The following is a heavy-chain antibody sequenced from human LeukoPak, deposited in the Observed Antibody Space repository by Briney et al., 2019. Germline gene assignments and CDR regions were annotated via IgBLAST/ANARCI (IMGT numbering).Heavy chain of an antibody. D-gene: IGHD6-13*01. CDR1: GFTFSIYV. V-gene: IGHV3-23*01. CDR2: ISCSSGTT. Sequence: GGSLRLSCAASGFTFSIYVVSWVRQAPGKGLEWVSGISCSSGTTYYADSVKGRFTISRDKTKNTLYLQMKNLRGEDTAVYYCVKRVHASSWYAAFDYWGQGTQVTVSS. CDR3: VKRVHASSWYAAFDY. J-gene: IGHJ4*02.